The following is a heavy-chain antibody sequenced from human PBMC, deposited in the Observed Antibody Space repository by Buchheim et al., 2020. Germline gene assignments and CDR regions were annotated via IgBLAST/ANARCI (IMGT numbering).Heavy chain of an antibody. D-gene: IGHD3-9*01. Sequence: EVQLVESGGGLVQPGGSLRLSCAVSGFTFSSSNMNWFRQAPGKGLEWVSHMDIRTTNVHYADSVKGRFTISRANAKTSLFLQMNSLRAEDTAVYYCVRDFDWPFDYWGLGTL. CDR1: GFTFSSSN. V-gene: IGHV3-48*01. J-gene: IGHJ4*02. CDR3: VRDFDWPFDY. CDR2: MDIRTTNV.